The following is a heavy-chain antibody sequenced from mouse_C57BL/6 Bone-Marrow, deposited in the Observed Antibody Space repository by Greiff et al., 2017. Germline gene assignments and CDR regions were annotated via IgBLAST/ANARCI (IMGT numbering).Heavy chain of an antibody. D-gene: IGHD1-1*01. CDR2: ISNGGGST. Sequence: EVQVVESGGGLVQPGGSLKLSCAASGFTFSDYYMYWVRQTPEKRLEWVAYISNGGGSTYSPDTVKGRFTISRDNAKNTLYLQMSRLKSEDTAMYYCARHYYGSKSWFAYWGQGTLVTVSA. J-gene: IGHJ3*01. CDR1: GFTFSDYY. V-gene: IGHV5-12*01. CDR3: ARHYYGSKSWFAY.